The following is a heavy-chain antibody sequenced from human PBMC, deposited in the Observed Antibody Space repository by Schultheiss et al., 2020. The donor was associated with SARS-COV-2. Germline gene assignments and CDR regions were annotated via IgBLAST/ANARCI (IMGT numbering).Heavy chain of an antibody. Sequence: SETLSLTCTVSGGSISSGGYYWSWIRQHPGKGLEWIGYIYYSGTTRYNPSLKSRVTISVDTSKNQFSLKLTSVTPADTAVYYCARDRGGEWTAVGVMDAWGQGTTVTVSS. D-gene: IGHD3-16*01. CDR1: GGSISSGGYY. CDR2: IYYSGTT. J-gene: IGHJ6*02. CDR3: ARDRGGEWTAVGVMDA. V-gene: IGHV4-61*08.